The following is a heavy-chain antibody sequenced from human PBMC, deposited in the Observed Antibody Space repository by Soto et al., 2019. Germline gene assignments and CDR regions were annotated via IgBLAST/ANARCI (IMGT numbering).Heavy chain of an antibody. Sequence: GGSLRLSCAASGFTFSSYAMSWVRQAPGKGLEWVSVISGSGVSTYYADSVKGRFTISRDNSKNTQSLKMNSLSGEDTAVYYCTKGGINMVRGVMPYYYYMDVWGKGTTVTVSS. V-gene: IGHV3-23*01. CDR2: ISGSGVST. CDR1: GFTFSSYA. D-gene: IGHD3-10*01. J-gene: IGHJ6*03. CDR3: TKGGINMVRGVMPYYYYMDV.